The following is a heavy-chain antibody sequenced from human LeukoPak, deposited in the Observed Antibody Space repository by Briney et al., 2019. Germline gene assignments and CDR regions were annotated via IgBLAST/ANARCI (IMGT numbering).Heavy chain of an antibody. CDR3: ARDPMVRGIINDS. Sequence: GGSLRLSCAASKFNFSSYWMSWVRQAPGKGLEWVANINQHGSEKYYVDSVKGRFTISRDNAKNSLFLQMNSLRAEDTAVYYCARDPMVRGIINDSWGQGTLVTVSS. V-gene: IGHV3-7*01. J-gene: IGHJ4*02. CDR2: INQHGSEK. D-gene: IGHD3-10*01. CDR1: KFNFSSYW.